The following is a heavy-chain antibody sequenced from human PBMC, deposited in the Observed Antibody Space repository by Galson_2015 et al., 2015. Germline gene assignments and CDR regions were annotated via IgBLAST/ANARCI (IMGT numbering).Heavy chain of an antibody. CDR3: ARTKLGVYWYFDL. V-gene: IGHV3-13*01. CDR2: IGSGGDT. D-gene: IGHD7-27*01. J-gene: IGHJ2*01. CDR1: GFTFSDYA. Sequence: SLRLSCAASGFTFSDYAMNWVRQAPGKGLEWVSGIGSGGDTYYPDSVKGRFTISRENAKKSFYLQMNSLRAGDTALYYCARTKLGVYWYFDLWGRGTVVAVSS.